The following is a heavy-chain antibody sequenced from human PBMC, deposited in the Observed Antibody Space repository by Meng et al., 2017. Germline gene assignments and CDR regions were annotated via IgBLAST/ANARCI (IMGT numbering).Heavy chain of an antibody. V-gene: IGHV3-74*01. CDR3: ARDSSWNDGGGCEY. Sequence: EVQLVESGGGLVQPGGSLRLSCVASGPTFNSYWMHWVRQAPGKGLVWVSRIKRDGSVTTYADIVKGRFTISRDNAKNTVYLQMNSLRAEDTAVYYCARDSSWNDGGGCEYWGQGTLVTVSS. D-gene: IGHD1-1*01. J-gene: IGHJ4*02. CDR1: GPTFNSYW. CDR2: IKRDGSVT.